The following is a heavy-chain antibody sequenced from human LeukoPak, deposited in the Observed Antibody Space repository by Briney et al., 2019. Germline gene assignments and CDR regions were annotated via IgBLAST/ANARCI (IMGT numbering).Heavy chain of an antibody. CDR2: INHSGST. J-gene: IGHJ4*02. V-gene: IGHV4-34*01. Sequence: SETLSLTCAVYGGSFSGYYWSWIRQPPGKGLEWIGEINHSGSTNYNPSLKSRVTISVDTSKNQFSLKLSSVTAADTAVYYCARCAFTMVRGKTFDYWGQGTLVTVSS. D-gene: IGHD3-10*01. CDR1: GGSFSGYY. CDR3: ARCAFTMVRGKTFDY.